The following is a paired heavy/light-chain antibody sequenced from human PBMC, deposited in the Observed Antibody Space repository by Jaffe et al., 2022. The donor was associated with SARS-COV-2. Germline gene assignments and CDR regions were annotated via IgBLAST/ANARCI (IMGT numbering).Heavy chain of an antibody. J-gene: IGHJ4*02. CDR2: ISGSGGST. CDR1: GFTFSSYA. D-gene: IGHD5-12*01. CDR3: AKARMPNGYKPLGYYFDY. Sequence: EVQLLESGGGLVQPGGSLRLSCAASGFTFSSYAMSWVRQAPGKGLEWVSAISGSGGSTYYADSVKGRFTISRDNSKNTLYLQMNSLRAEDTAVYYCAKARMPNGYKPLGYYFDYWGQGTLVTVSS. V-gene: IGHV3-23*01.
Light chain of an antibody. Sequence: EIVMTQSPATLSVSPGERATLSCRASQSVSSNLAWYQQKPGQAPRLLIYGASTRATGIPARFSGSGSGTEFTLTISSLQSEDFAVYYCQQYNNWPPGGTFGQGTKVEIK. J-gene: IGKJ1*01. CDR3: QQYNNWPPGGT. V-gene: IGKV3-15*01. CDR2: GAS. CDR1: QSVSSN.